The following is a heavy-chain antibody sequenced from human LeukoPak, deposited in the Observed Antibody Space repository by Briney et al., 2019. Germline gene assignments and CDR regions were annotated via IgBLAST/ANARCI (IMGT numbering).Heavy chain of an antibody. J-gene: IGHJ4*02. Sequence: PGGSLRLSCAASGFTFSSHGMHWVRQAPGKGLEWVAFIRYDGSNKYYADSVKGRFTISRDNSKNTLYLQMNSLRAEDTAVYYCANGNSGYDYNPDYWGQGTLVTVSS. CDR2: IRYDGSNK. V-gene: IGHV3-30*02. CDR1: GFTFSSHG. D-gene: IGHD5-12*01. CDR3: ANGNSGYDYNPDY.